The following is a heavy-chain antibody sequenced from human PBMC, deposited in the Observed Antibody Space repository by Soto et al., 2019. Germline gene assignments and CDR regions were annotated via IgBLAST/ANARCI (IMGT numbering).Heavy chain of an antibody. CDR2: MNPNSGNT. Sequence: QVQLVQSGAEVKKSGASVKVSCKASGYTFTSYDINWVRQATGQGLEWMGWMNPNSGNTGYAQKFQGRVITTRNTSISTAYMELSSLRYEDTAVYYCARERSAAGTGWFDPWGQGTLVTVSS. D-gene: IGHD6-13*01. CDR3: ARERSAAGTGWFDP. V-gene: IGHV1-8*01. J-gene: IGHJ5*02. CDR1: GYTFTSYD.